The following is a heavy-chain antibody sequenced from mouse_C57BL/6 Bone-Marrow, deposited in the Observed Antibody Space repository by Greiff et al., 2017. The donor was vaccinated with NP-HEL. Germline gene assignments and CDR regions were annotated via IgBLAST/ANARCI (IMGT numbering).Heavy chain of an antibody. J-gene: IGHJ2*01. CDR1: GYTFTSYW. CDR3: ASHYYGSDYFDY. Sequence: QVQLQQPGAELVKPGASVKLSCKASGYTFTSYWMQWVKQRPGQGLEWIGEIDPSDSYTNYNQKFKGKATLTVDTSSSTAYMQLSSLTSEDSAVYYWASHYYGSDYFDYWGQGTTLTVSS. D-gene: IGHD1-1*01. V-gene: IGHV1-50*01. CDR2: IDPSDSYT.